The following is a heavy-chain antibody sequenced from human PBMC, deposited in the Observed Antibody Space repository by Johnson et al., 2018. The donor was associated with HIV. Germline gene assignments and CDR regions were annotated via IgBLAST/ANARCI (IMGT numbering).Heavy chain of an antibody. CDR1: GLTFSSYG. D-gene: IGHD6-13*01. CDR3: AKPRQPSDAFDI. CDR2: ISYDGSRS. Sequence: QMQLVESGGGVAQPGRSLRLSCAASGLTFSSYGIHWVRQAPGKGLEWVAAISYDGSRSDYGASVKGRFTISRDNSKNTLYLQMNSLRAEDTAVYYCAKPRQPSDAFDIWGQGTMVTVSS. J-gene: IGHJ3*02. V-gene: IGHV3-30*18.